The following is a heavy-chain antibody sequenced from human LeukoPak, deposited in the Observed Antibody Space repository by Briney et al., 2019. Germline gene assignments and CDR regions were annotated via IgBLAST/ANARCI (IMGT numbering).Heavy chain of an antibody. CDR3: ARAFYDFWSGPAHFDY. D-gene: IGHD3-3*01. CDR2: IYPGDSDT. J-gene: IGHJ4*02. CDR1: GYSFTSYW. Sequence: GASPKISFKGSGYSFTSYWIGWVRQMPGKGLEWMGIIYPGDSDTRYSPSFQGQVTISADKSISTAYLQWSSLKASDTAMYYCARAFYDFWSGPAHFDYWGQGTLVTVSS. V-gene: IGHV5-51*01.